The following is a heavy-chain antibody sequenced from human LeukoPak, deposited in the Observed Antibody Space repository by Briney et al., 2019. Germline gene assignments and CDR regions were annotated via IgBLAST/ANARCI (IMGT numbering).Heavy chain of an antibody. D-gene: IGHD3-16*01. CDR1: GYTFSDYY. V-gene: IGHV1-2*02. CDR2: INPDSGGT. Sequence: ASVKVSCKASGYTFSDYYIHWVRQAPGQGLEWMGWINPDSGGTNYAQKFQGRVTMTGDTSISAAYMELTSLTSDDTAVYYCARRIMIMFVGFANNWFDPWGQGTLVTVSS. J-gene: IGHJ5*02. CDR3: ARRIMIMFVGFANNWFDP.